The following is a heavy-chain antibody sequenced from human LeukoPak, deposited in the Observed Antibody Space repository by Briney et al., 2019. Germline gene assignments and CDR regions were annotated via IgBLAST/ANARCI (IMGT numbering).Heavy chain of an antibody. CDR2: IYTSGST. Sequence: SETLSLTCTVSGGSTSGSYWSWVRQPAGKGLEWIGRIYTSGSTNYNPSLQSRVTMSVDTSKNQFSLKLRSVTAADTAVYYCAREGRYCSTNSCYYYMDVWGKGTTVTVSS. V-gene: IGHV4-4*07. D-gene: IGHD2-2*01. J-gene: IGHJ6*03. CDR1: GGSTSGSY. CDR3: AREGRYCSTNSCYYYMDV.